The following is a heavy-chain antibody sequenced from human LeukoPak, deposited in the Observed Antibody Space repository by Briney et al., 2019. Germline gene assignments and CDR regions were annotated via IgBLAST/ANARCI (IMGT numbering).Heavy chain of an antibody. V-gene: IGHV3-23*01. Sequence: PGGTLRLSCVVSGVTFKNYGVTWVRQAPGKGLEWVSGISGGGGSTFYADSVKGRFTISRDNAKNSLYLQMNSLRAEDTAVYYCARSPLDQGSSGYYHYWGQGTLVTVSS. D-gene: IGHD3-22*01. CDR1: GVTFKNYG. CDR2: ISGGGGST. CDR3: ARSPLDQGSSGYYHY. J-gene: IGHJ4*02.